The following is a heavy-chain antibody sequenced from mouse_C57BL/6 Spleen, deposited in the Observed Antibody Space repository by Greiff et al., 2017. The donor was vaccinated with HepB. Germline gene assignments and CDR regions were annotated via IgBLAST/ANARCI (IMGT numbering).Heavy chain of an antibody. Sequence: QVHVKQPGAELVRPGSSVKLSCKASGYTFTSYWMHWVKQRPIQGLEWIGNIDPSDSETHYNQKFKDKATLTVDKSSSTAYMQLSSLTSEDSAVYYCARSEATEAMDYWGQGTSVTVSS. CDR1: GYTFTSYW. D-gene: IGHD3-2*02. J-gene: IGHJ4*01. CDR2: IDPSDSET. V-gene: IGHV1-52*01. CDR3: ARSEATEAMDY.